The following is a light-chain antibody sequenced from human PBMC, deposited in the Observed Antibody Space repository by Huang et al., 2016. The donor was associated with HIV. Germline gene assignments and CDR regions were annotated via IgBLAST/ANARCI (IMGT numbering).Light chain of an antibody. CDR3: QQHYSSPPT. CDR2: WAS. J-gene: IGKJ2*01. CDR1: QSLLYNSNNTKD. Sequence: DIVMTQSPDSLAVSLGERATINCNSSQSLLYNSNNTKDLAWYQQKPGQPTNLLIYWASSRKSGVPDRFSGSGSDTDFTLTISSLQAEDVAVYYCQQHYSSPPTFGQGTKLEIK. V-gene: IGKV4-1*01.